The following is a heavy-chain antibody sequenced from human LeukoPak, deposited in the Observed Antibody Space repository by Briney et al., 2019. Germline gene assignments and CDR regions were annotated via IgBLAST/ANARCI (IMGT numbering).Heavy chain of an antibody. D-gene: IGHD3-22*01. Sequence: GGSLRLSCAASGFTVSSNYMSWVRQAPGKGLEWVSVIYSGGSTYYADSVKGRFTISRDNSKNTLYLQMNSLRAEDTAVYYCAKDLYYYDSSGYYYWPFDYWGQGTLVTVSS. CDR1: GFTVSSNY. CDR2: IYSGGST. J-gene: IGHJ4*02. CDR3: AKDLYYYDSSGYYYWPFDY. V-gene: IGHV3-53*01.